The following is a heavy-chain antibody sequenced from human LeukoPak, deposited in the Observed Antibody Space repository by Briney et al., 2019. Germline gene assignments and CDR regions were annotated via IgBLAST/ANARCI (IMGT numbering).Heavy chain of an antibody. D-gene: IGHD6-13*01. J-gene: IGHJ4*02. CDR3: ARGGGGRAAAAGNAGTPLDY. CDR2: INHSGST. CDR1: GGSFSGYY. V-gene: IGHV4-34*01. Sequence: SETLSLTCAVYGGSFSGYYWNWIRQPPGKGLEWIGEINHSGSTNYNPSLKSRVTISVDTSKNQFSLKLSSVTAADTAVYYCARGGGGRAAAAGNAGTPLDYWGQGTLVTVSS.